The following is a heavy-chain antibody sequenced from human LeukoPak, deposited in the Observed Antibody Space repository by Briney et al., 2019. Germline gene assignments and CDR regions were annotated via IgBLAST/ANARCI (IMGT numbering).Heavy chain of an antibody. J-gene: IGHJ4*02. CDR3: ARAEYYDSSGYHN. V-gene: IGHV4-59*11. D-gene: IGHD3-22*01. CDR1: GGSISSHY. CDR2: IYYSGST. Sequence: KTSETLSLACTVSGGSISSHYWSWIRQPPGKGLEWIGYIYYSGSTNYNPSLKSRVTISVDTSKNQFPLKLNSVTAADTAVYYCARAEYYDSSGYHNWGQGTLVTVSS.